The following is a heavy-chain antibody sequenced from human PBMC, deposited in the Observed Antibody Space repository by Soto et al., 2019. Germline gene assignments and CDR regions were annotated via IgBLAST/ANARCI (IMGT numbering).Heavy chain of an antibody. CDR1: GFTFSDFG. CDR2: VNNDGRNT. CDR3: ANDAGNEESLFDY. V-gene: IGHV3-23*01. J-gene: IGHJ4*02. Sequence: EVQLLESGGDLVQSGGSLRLSCEASGFTFSDFGMSWVRQIPGKGLEWVSTVNNDGRNTHYADSVEGRFTISRDNSKNTLYLQMGSLRDEDTAIYYCANDAGNEESLFDYWGQGTLVTVSS.